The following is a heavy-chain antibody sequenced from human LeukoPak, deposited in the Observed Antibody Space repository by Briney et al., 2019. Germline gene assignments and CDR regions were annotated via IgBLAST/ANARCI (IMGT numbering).Heavy chain of an antibody. Sequence: ASVKVSCKASGYTFTSYDIHWVRPATGQGLEWMGWMNPNSGNTGYAQKFQGRVTMTRNTSISTAYMELSSLRSEDTAVYYCARVGYCSGGSCYFSYYFDYWGQGTLVTVSS. D-gene: IGHD2-15*01. J-gene: IGHJ4*02. V-gene: IGHV1-8*01. CDR1: GYTFTSYD. CDR2: MNPNSGNT. CDR3: ARVGYCSGGSCYFSYYFDY.